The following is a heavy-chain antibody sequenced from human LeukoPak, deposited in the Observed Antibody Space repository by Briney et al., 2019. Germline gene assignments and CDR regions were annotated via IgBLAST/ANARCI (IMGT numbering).Heavy chain of an antibody. CDR1: EFTFRRNS. CDR2: ISRDGSKT. Sequence: GGSLRLSCAASEFTFRRNSIHWVRQAPGKGLEGLGVISRDGSKTYYADSVKGRFTISRETSKNTVFLHMNSLRAEDTAVYFCAKVPYDTLRYYFDYWGQGTLVTVSS. D-gene: IGHD3-16*01. J-gene: IGHJ4*02. CDR3: AKVPYDTLRYYFDY. V-gene: IGHV3-30*04.